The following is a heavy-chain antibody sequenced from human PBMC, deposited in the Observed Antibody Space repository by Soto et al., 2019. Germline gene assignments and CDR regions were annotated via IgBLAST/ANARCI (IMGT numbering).Heavy chain of an antibody. CDR3: ARDQAYYDILTGYYNRYYFDY. D-gene: IGHD3-9*01. V-gene: IGHV1-2*04. Sequence: QVPLVQSGAEVKKPGASVKVSCKASGYTFTGYYMHWVRQAPGQGLEWMGWINPNSGGTNYAQKFQGWVTMTRDTSISTAYMELSRLRSDDTAVYYCARDQAYYDILTGYYNRYYFDYWGQGTLVTVSS. CDR1: GYTFTGYY. J-gene: IGHJ4*02. CDR2: INPNSGGT.